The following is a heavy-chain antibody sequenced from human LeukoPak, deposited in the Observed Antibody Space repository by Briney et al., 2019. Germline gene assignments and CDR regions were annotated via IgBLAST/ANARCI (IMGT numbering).Heavy chain of an antibody. V-gene: IGHV3-23*01. CDR3: AKGRRFTMIVVVYYFDY. CDR1: GFTFSSYA. CDR2: ISGSGGST. Sequence: GGSLRLSCAASGFTFSSYAMSWVRQAPGKGLEWVSAISGSGGSTYYADSVKCRFTISRDNSKNTLYLQMNSLRAEYTAVYYCAKGRRFTMIVVVYYFDYWGQGTLVTVSS. D-gene: IGHD3-22*01. J-gene: IGHJ4*02.